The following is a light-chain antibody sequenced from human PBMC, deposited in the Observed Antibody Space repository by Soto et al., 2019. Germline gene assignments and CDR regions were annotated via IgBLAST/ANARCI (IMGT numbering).Light chain of an antibody. V-gene: IGKV3-15*01. CDR2: DAS. CDR1: QSVSSN. J-gene: IGKJ1*01. Sequence: EMVMTQSPATLSVSPGERATISCRASQSVSSNLAWYQQKPGQAPRLLIYDASTRATGIPARFSGSGSGTEFTITISSLQSEDFAVYYCQQYNNWPPWTFGQGTKVEIK. CDR3: QQYNNWPPWT.